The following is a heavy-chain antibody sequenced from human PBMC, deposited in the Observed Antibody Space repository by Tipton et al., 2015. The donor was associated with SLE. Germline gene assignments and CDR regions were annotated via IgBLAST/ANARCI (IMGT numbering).Heavy chain of an antibody. V-gene: IGHV5-51*03. J-gene: IGHJ3*01. D-gene: IGHD2-8*02. CDR3: ARLQGYCPGGSCYRSDFDV. Sequence: QLVQSGAEVRKPGESLKISCKTSGYTFTNYWIGWVRQMPGKGLEWMGNIYPDDSDTRYSPSFQGQVTISADKSINTAYLQWRSLKASDTAVYYCARLQGYCPGGSCYRSDFDVWGPGTMVTVSS. CDR1: GYTFTNYW. CDR2: IYPDDSDT.